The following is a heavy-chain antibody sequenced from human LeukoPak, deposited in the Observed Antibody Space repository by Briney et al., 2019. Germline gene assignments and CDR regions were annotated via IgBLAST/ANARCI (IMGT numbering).Heavy chain of an antibody. V-gene: IGHV4-59*12. D-gene: IGHD1-7*01. J-gene: IGHJ4*02. Sequence: SETLSLTCTVSGGSISSYYWSWIRQPPGKGLEWIGYIYYSGSTNYNPSLKSRVTISVDTSKNQFSLKLSSVTAADTAVYYCASSYNWNYGLDYWGQGTLVTVSS. CDR3: ASSYNWNYGLDY. CDR2: IYYSGST. CDR1: GGSISSYY.